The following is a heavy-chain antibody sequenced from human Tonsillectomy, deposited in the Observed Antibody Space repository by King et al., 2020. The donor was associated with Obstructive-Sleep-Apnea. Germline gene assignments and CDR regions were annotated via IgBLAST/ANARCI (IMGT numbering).Heavy chain of an antibody. J-gene: IGHJ4*02. CDR2: IQQEGSEK. Sequence: VQLVESGGGLVQPGGSLSLSCAASGFTFSTYWMTWVRQAPGRGLEWGANIQQEGSEKYYVDSVKGRFTISRDNAKSSLYLQMNSLRAEDTGVYFCASTLGIAAAGVLGYWGRGALVTVSS. V-gene: IGHV3-7*01. D-gene: IGHD6-13*01. CDR3: ASTLGIAAAGVLGY. CDR1: GFTFSTYW.